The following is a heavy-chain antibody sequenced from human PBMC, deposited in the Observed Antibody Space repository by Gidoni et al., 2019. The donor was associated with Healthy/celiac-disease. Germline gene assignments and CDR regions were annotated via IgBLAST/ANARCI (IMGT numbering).Heavy chain of an antibody. V-gene: IGHV3-30*18. CDR2: ISYDGSNK. D-gene: IGHD3-22*01. Sequence: QVQLVESGGGVVQPGRSLRLSCAASGFTFSSYGMHWVRQAPGKGLEWVAVISYDGSNKYYADSVKGRFTISRDNSKNTLYLQMNSLRAEDTAVYYCAKEGYYPYGFLDYWGQGTLVTVSS. CDR1: GFTFSSYG. CDR3: AKEGYYPYGFLDY. J-gene: IGHJ4*02.